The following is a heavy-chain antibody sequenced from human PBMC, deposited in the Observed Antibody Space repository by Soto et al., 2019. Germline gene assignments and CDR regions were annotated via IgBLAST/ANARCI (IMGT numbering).Heavy chain of an antibody. Sequence: GGSLRLSCAASGFTFSSYAMHWVRQAPGKGLEWVAVISYDGSNKYYADSVKGRFTISRDNSKNTLYLQMNSLRAEDTAVYYCARPVSYYYDSSGPGNWFDPWGQGTLVTVSS. D-gene: IGHD3-22*01. CDR2: ISYDGSNK. CDR1: GFTFSSYA. J-gene: IGHJ5*02. V-gene: IGHV3-30-3*01. CDR3: ARPVSYYYDSSGPGNWFDP.